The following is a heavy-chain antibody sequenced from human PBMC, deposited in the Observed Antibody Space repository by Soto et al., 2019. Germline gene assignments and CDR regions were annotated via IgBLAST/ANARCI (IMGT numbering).Heavy chain of an antibody. Sequence: PSETLSLTCTVCGGSLIQSYWNWIRQTPGKGLEWIGCAYYTGRTNVNPSFKSRVSMSVDTSKNQFSLNLNSATAADPATYSCAKAMTTIHSNWFDPWGPGTLVTVSS. CDR2: AYYTGRT. CDR3: AKAMTTIHSNWFDP. CDR1: GGSLIQSY. V-gene: IGHV4-59*01. D-gene: IGHD4-17*01. J-gene: IGHJ5*02.